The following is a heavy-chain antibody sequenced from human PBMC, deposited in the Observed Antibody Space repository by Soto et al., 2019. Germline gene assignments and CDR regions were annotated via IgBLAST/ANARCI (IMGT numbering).Heavy chain of an antibody. Sequence: GGALRLSCAASGFTFSSSLMTGGRQAPGKGLAWVANIKEDGSEKYYADSVKGRFTISRDNSKNTLYLQMNSLRAEDTAVYYCAKDGGYSYGYPNYYYYYGMDVWGQGTTVTVSS. CDR1: GFTFSSSL. CDR2: IKEDGSEK. D-gene: IGHD5-18*01. J-gene: IGHJ6*02. V-gene: IGHV3-7*01. CDR3: AKDGGYSYGYPNYYYYYGMDV.